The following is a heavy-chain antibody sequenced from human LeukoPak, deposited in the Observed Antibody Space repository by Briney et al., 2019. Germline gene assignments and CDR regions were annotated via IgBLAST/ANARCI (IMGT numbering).Heavy chain of an antibody. V-gene: IGHV1-18*04. CDR2: ISAYNGNT. CDR3: ARESLWFGELPFDY. CDR1: GYTFTSYG. Sequence: ASVKVSCKASGYTFTSYGISWVGQAPGQGLEWMGWISAYNGNTNYAQKLQGRVTMTTDTSTSTAYMELRSLRSDDTAVYYCARESLWFGELPFDYWGQGTLVTVSS. J-gene: IGHJ4*02. D-gene: IGHD3-10*01.